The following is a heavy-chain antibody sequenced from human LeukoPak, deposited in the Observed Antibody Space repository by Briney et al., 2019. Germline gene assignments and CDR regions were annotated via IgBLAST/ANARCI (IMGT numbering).Heavy chain of an antibody. J-gene: IGHJ4*02. CDR3: ARGGSYGPDY. Sequence: PSGTLSLTCAVSGGSISSYYWSWIRQPPGKGLEWIGYIYYSGSTNYNPSLKSRVTISVDTSKNQFSLKLSSVTAADTAVYYCARGGSYGPDYWGQGTLVTVSS. V-gene: IGHV4-59*01. CDR2: IYYSGST. CDR1: GGSISSYY. D-gene: IGHD1-26*01.